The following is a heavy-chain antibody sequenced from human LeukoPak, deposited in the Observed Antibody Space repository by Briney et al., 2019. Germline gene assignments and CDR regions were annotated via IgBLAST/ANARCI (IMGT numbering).Heavy chain of an antibody. CDR1: GLTFSSYS. Sequence: GGSLRLSCAASGLTFSSYSMNWVRQAPGKGLEWVSSISSSSSYIYYADSVKGRFTISRDNAKNSLYLQMNSLRAEDTAVYYCASIVGATLDAFDIWGQGTMVTVSS. D-gene: IGHD1-26*01. CDR2: ISSSSSYI. J-gene: IGHJ3*02. V-gene: IGHV3-21*01. CDR3: ASIVGATLDAFDI.